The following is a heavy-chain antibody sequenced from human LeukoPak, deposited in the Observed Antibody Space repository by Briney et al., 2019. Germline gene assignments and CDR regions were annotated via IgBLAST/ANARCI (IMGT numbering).Heavy chain of an antibody. V-gene: IGHV4-59*08. CDR1: GGSISSYY. J-gene: IGHJ3*02. CDR3: ARTLIVATITDAFDI. D-gene: IGHD5-12*01. CDR2: IYYSGST. Sequence: SETLSLTCTASGGSISSYYWSWIRQPPGKGLEWIGYIYYSGSTNYNPSLKSRVTISVDTSKNQFSLKLSSVTAADTAVYYCARTLIVATITDAFDIWGQGTMVTVSS.